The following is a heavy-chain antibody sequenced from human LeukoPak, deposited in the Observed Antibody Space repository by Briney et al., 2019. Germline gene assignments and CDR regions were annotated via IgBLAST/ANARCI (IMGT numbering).Heavy chain of an antibody. D-gene: IGHD3-22*01. J-gene: IGHJ3*01. CDR2: IYSGGTI. CDR3: VRAVHHNFYSDSSGYYGDAFDV. Sequence: PGGSLRLSCAASGFSLRTYYMSWVRQVPGKGLEWVSVIYSGGTIRYADSVKGRFTFSRDNFKDTLNLQMNSLRADDTAVYYCVRAVHHNFYSDSSGYYGDAFDVWGQGTVVTVSS. V-gene: IGHV3-53*01. CDR1: GFSLRTYY.